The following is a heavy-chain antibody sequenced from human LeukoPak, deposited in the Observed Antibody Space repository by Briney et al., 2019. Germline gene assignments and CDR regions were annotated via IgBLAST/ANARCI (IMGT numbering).Heavy chain of an antibody. CDR2: IYYSGNT. CDR1: GDSISVDNYY. CDR3: ARHVGHYYGSGTLPYYYDC. V-gene: IGHV4-39*01. D-gene: IGHD3-10*01. J-gene: IGHJ4*02. Sequence: SETLSLTCTVSGDSISVDNYYWGWIRRPPGKGLESIGSIYYSGNTYYNPSLKSRVSISVDTSKNQFSLKVTSVTAADTAVYYCARHVGHYYGSGTLPYYYDCWGQGTLVTVSS.